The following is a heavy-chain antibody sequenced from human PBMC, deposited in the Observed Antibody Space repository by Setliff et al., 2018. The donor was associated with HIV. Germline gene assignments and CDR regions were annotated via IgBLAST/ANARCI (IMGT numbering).Heavy chain of an antibody. V-gene: IGHV3-53*01. CDR1: GFTVSTNY. Sequence: PVGSLRLSCAASGFTVSTNYINWVRQAPGKGLEWVSLIYSSGVTKYADSVKGRFTISRDNPKNTIYVVMNSLRVDDTAVYYCAKMGPEAFYFYYMDVWGKGATVTVSS. CDR2: IYSSGVT. J-gene: IGHJ6*03. CDR3: AKMGPEAFYFYYMDV. D-gene: IGHD2-8*01.